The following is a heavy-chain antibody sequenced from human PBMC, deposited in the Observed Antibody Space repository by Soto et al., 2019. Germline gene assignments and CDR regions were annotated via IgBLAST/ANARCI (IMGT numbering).Heavy chain of an antibody. J-gene: IGHJ4*02. V-gene: IGHV4-34*01. CDR2: INHSGST. Sequence: QVQLQQWGAGLLKPSETLSLTCAVYGGSFSGYYWSWIRQPPGKGLEWIGEINHSGSTNYNPSLKSRVTISVDTSKNQFSLKLSSVTAADTAVYYCARGGYCSGGSCPSDYWGQGTLFTVSS. CDR1: GGSFSGYY. CDR3: ARGGYCSGGSCPSDY. D-gene: IGHD2-15*01.